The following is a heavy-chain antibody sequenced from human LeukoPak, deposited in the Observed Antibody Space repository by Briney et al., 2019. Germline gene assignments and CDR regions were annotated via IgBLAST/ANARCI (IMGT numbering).Heavy chain of an antibody. D-gene: IGHD6-19*01. CDR2: INPNSGDT. J-gene: IGHJ4*02. CDR1: GYTFTGYY. Sequence: ASVKVSCKASGYTFTGYYMHWVRQAPGQGLEWMGWINPNSGDTNYEQKFQGRVNMTRDTSISTAYMELSRLRSDDTAVYYCARVGSSGWYVHPTLDYWGQGTLLTVSS. V-gene: IGHV1-2*02. CDR3: ARVGSSGWYVHPTLDY.